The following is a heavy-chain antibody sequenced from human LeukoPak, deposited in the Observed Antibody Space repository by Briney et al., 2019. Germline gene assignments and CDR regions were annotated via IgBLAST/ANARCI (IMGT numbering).Heavy chain of an antibody. J-gene: IGHJ4*02. D-gene: IGHD4-17*01. V-gene: IGHV4-59*01. CDR2: IYYSGST. CDR1: GGSISSYY. Sequence: SETLSLTCTVSGGSISSYYWSWIRQPPGKGLGWIGYIYYSGSTNYNPSLKSRVTISVDTSKNQFSLKLSSVTAADTAVYYCAKGATVTTPLDYWGQGTLVTVSS. CDR3: AKGATVTTPLDY.